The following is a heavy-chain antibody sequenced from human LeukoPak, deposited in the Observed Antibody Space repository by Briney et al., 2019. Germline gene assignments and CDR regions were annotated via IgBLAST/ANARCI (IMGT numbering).Heavy chain of an antibody. CDR1: GYTFTGYG. CDR3: ARAGGSYSPSDY. V-gene: IGHV1-18*01. CDR2: INAYNDNT. Sequence: ASVKVSCKASGYTFTGYGISWVRQAPGQGLEWMGWINAYNDNTNYAQKFQGRVTMTTDTSTSTAYMELRSLRSGDTAVFYCARAGGSYSPSDYWGQGTLVTVSS. J-gene: IGHJ4*02. D-gene: IGHD2-21*01.